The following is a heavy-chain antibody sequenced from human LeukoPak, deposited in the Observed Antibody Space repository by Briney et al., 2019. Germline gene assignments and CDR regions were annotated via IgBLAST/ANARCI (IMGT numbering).Heavy chain of an antibody. D-gene: IGHD6-13*01. CDR2: ISGAGDIT. V-gene: IGHV3-23*01. CDR1: GFTFSVSA. CDR3: AKDHAIAATGVENFDC. Sequence: GGSLRLPCAASGFTFSVSAMSWVRQAPGEGLEWVSGISGAGDITDYADSVKGRFTISRDNSKNTLYLQMNSLRADDTAVYYCAKDHAIAATGVENFDCWGQGTLVTVSS. J-gene: IGHJ4*02.